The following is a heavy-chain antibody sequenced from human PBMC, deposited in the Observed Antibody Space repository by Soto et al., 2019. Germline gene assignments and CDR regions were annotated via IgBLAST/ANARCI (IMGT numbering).Heavy chain of an antibody. CDR1: GFTFSSYW. CDR3: ARVVTMVRGVDFDY. D-gene: IGHD3-10*01. V-gene: IGHV3-74*01. Sequence: GGSLRLSCAASGFTFSSYWMHWVRQAPGKGLVWVSRINSDGSSTSYADSVKGRFTISRDNAKNTLYLQMNSLRAEDTAVYYCARVVTMVRGVDFDYWGQGTLVTVSS. CDR2: INSDGSST. J-gene: IGHJ4*02.